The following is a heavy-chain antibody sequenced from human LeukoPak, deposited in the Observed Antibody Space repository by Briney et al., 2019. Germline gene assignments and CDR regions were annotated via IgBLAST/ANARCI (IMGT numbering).Heavy chain of an antibody. D-gene: IGHD2-21*02. V-gene: IGHV4-39*07. CDR1: GGSISSSSYY. CDR2: IYYSGST. J-gene: IGHJ3*02. CDR3: ARDRDNAFGI. Sequence: SETLSLTCTVSGGSISSSSYYWGWIRQPPGKGLEWIGSIYYSGSTYYNPSLKSRVTISVDTSKNQFSLKLSSVTAADTAVYYCARDRDNAFGIWGQGTMVTVSS.